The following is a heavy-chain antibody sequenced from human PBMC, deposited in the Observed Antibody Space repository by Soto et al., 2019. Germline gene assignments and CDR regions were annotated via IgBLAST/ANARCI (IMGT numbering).Heavy chain of an antibody. Sequence: ASVKVCCKASGYTFTSYAMQWVRQAPGQRLEWMGWINAGNGNTKYSQKFQGRVTITRDTSASTAYMELSSLRSEDTAVYYCARSFVVVTATDYWGQGTVVTVSS. V-gene: IGHV1-3*01. J-gene: IGHJ4*02. CDR1: GYTFTSYA. CDR3: ARSFVVVTATDY. CDR2: INAGNGNT. D-gene: IGHD2-21*02.